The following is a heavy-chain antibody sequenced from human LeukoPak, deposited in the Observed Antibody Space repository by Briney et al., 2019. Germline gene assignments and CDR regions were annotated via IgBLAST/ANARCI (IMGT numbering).Heavy chain of an antibody. J-gene: IGHJ3*02. Sequence: GASVKVSCKASGYTFTGYYMHWVRQAPGQGLEWMGWINPNSGGTNYAQKFQGWVTMTRDTSISTAYMELSRLRSDDTAVYYCARDRGSGYDILTGYGPEGDAFDIWGQGTMVTVSS. CDR3: ARDRGSGYDILTGYGPEGDAFDI. D-gene: IGHD3-9*01. V-gene: IGHV1-2*04. CDR2: INPNSGGT. CDR1: GYTFTGYY.